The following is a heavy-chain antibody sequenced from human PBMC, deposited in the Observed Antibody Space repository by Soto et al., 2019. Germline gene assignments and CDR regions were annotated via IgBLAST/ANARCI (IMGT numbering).Heavy chain of an antibody. V-gene: IGHV3-15*01. D-gene: IGHD3-3*01. CDR2: IKSKNDGGTA. CDR3: TTDGGSRFDY. Sequence: GGSLRLSCAASGFTFTNAWMSWVRQAPGKGLEWVGRIKSKNDGGTADYAAPVKGRFTISRDDSKNTLYLQMNSLKSEDTAVYYCTTDGGSRFDYWGQGTLVTVSS. CDR1: GFTFTNAW. J-gene: IGHJ4*02.